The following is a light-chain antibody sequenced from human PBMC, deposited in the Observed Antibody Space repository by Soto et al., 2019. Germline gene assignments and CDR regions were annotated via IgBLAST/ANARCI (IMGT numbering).Light chain of an antibody. V-gene: IGKV3-15*01. CDR1: QSVSSN. CDR3: QQYKNWLRT. Sequence: EIVMTQSPATLSLSPGERATLSCRASQSVSSNLAWYQQKPGQAPRLLMYGASTRATGIPARFSGSGSGTEFTLNISSLQSEDFAVYYCQQYKNWLRTFGQGTKVEIK. CDR2: GAS. J-gene: IGKJ1*01.